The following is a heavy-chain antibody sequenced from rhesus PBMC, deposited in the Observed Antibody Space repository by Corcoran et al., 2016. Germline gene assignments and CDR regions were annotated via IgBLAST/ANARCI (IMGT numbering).Heavy chain of an antibody. Sequence: QVQLQESGPGLVKPSETLSLTCAVSGGSLSSSWWTWIRQSPGKGLEWIGEIDGYRGLPNRNPSLKCRLTFSKDASKNQFSLKLSSMSAADTAVYYCVRSSGLSGSYYGFDSWGQGVVVTVSS. CDR2: IDGYRGLP. J-gene: IGHJ6*01. V-gene: IGHV4-80*01. CDR3: VRSSGLSGSYYGFDS. D-gene: IGHD2-21*01. CDR1: GGSLSSSW.